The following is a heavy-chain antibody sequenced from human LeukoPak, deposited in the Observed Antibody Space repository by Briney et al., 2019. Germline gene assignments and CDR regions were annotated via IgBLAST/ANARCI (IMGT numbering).Heavy chain of an antibody. V-gene: IGHV4-61*01. CDR1: GGSISSGSYY. D-gene: IGHD3-22*01. Sequence: PSQTLSLTCTVSGGSISSGSYYWSWIRQPPGKGLEWIGYIYYSGSTNYNPSLKSRVTISVDTSKNQFSLKLSSVTAADTAVYYCARTRPIYDSSGYYYEFHYLGQGTLVTVSS. CDR3: ARTRPIYDSSGYYYEFHY. J-gene: IGHJ4*02. CDR2: IYYSGST.